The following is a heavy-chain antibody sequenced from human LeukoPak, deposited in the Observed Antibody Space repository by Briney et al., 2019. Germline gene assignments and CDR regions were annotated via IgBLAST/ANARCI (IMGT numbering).Heavy chain of an antibody. CDR2: ISSSSSYI. J-gene: IGHJ6*03. CDR3: ARVSSGGYYYYYMDV. V-gene: IGHV3-21*01. D-gene: IGHD1-14*01. CDR1: GFTFSTYA. Sequence: GGSLRLSCVASGFTFSTYAMSWVRQAPGKGLEWVSSISSSSSYIYYADSVKGRFTISRDNAKNSLYLQMNSLRAEDTAVYYCARVSSGGYYYYYMDVWGKGTTVTVSS.